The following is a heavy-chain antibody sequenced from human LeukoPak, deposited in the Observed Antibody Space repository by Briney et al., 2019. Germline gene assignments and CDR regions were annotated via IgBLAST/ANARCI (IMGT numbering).Heavy chain of an antibody. V-gene: IGHV4-34*01. CDR3: ARARVIAARPWYFDL. D-gene: IGHD6-6*01. Sequence: SETLSLTCAVYGGSFSGYYWSWIRQPPGKGLEWIGEINHSGRTNYNPSLKSRVTISVDTSKNQFSLKLSSVTAADTAVYYCARARVIAARPWYFDLWGRGTLVTVSS. J-gene: IGHJ2*01. CDR2: INHSGRT. CDR1: GGSFSGYY.